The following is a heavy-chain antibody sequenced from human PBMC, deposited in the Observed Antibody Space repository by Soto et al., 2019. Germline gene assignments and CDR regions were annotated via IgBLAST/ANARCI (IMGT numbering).Heavy chain of an antibody. J-gene: IGHJ6*02. D-gene: IGHD6-13*01. V-gene: IGHV4-4*02. CDR1: GGSISSSNW. CDR2: IYHSGST. CDR3: ARDNRGAAGKYYYGMDV. Sequence: QVQLQESGPGLVKPSGTLSLTCAVSGGSISSSNWWSWVRQPPGKGLEWIGEIYHSGSTNYNPSLKRRVTISVDKSKNQFSLKLSSVTAADTAVYYCARDNRGAAGKYYYGMDVWGQGTTVTVSS.